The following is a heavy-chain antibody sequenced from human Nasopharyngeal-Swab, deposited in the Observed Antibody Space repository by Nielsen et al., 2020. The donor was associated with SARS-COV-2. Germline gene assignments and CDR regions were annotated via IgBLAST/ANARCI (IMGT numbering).Heavy chain of an antibody. V-gene: IGHV1-69*04. Sequence: SSVNVSCKASGGTFSSYAISWVRPAPGQGLEWMGRIIPILGIANYAQKFQGRVTITADKSTSTAYMELSSLRSEDTAVYYCARGPALGTAFFDYWGQGTLVTVSS. CDR1: GGTFSSYA. D-gene: IGHD5-18*01. CDR3: ARGPALGTAFFDY. J-gene: IGHJ4*02. CDR2: IIPILGIA.